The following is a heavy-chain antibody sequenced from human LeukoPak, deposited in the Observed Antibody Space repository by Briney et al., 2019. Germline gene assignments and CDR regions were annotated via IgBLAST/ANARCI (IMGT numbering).Heavy chain of an antibody. Sequence: LGESLKISCKGSGYSFTSYWIGWVRQMPGKVLEWMGIIYPGDSDTTYSPPFQDQLTISAEKSISTDYLQWSGLKASDTAMYYCARIPGGAFWSGYRYYSFYMDVWGKGTTVTVSS. J-gene: IGHJ6*03. V-gene: IGHV5-51*01. D-gene: IGHD3-3*01. CDR3: ARIPGGAFWSGYRYYSFYMDV. CDR2: IYPGDSDT. CDR1: GYSFTSYW.